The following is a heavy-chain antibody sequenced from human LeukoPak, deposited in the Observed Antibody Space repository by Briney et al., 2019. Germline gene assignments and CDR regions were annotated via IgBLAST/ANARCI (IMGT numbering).Heavy chain of an antibody. CDR3: ARGLHNWNDVSDY. D-gene: IGHD1-1*01. Sequence: GASVKVSCKASGYTFTGYYMHWVRQAPGQGLEWMGRINPNSGGTNYAQKFQGRVTMTRDTSISTAYMELSRLISDDTAVYYCARGLHNWNDVSDYWGQGTLVTVSS. CDR1: GYTFTGYY. J-gene: IGHJ4*02. V-gene: IGHV1-2*06. CDR2: INPNSGGT.